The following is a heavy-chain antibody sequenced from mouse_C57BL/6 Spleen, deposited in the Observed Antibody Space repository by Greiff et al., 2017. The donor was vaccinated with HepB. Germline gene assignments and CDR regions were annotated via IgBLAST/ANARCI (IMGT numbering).Heavy chain of an antibody. CDR2: IWSGGST. Sequence: VKLMESGPGLVQPSQSLSITCTVSGFSLTSYGVHWVRQSPGKGLEWLGVIWSGGSTDYNAAFISRLSISKDNSKSQVFFKMNSLQADDTAIYYCARNYYDYQRGYAMDYWGQGTSVTVSS. D-gene: IGHD2-4*01. CDR1: GFSLTSYG. CDR3: ARNYYDYQRGYAMDY. J-gene: IGHJ4*01. V-gene: IGHV2-2*01.